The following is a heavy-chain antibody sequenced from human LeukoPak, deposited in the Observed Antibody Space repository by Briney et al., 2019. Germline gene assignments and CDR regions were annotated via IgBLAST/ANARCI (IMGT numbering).Heavy chain of an antibody. D-gene: IGHD2-2*01. J-gene: IGHJ5*02. CDR1: GYSISSGYY. V-gene: IGHV4-38-2*02. CDR2: IYHSGST. CDR3: ARDHCSSTSCLNWFDP. Sequence: KPSETLSLTCAVSGYSISSGYYWGWIRQPPGKGLEWIGSIYHSGSTYYNPSLKGRVTISVDTSKNQFSLKLSSVTAADTAVYYCARDHCSSTSCLNWFDPWGQGTLVTVSS.